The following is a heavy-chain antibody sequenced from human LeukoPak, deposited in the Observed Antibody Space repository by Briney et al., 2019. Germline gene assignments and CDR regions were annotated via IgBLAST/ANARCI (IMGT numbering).Heavy chain of an antibody. D-gene: IGHD1-26*01. Sequence: PSETLSLTCDVSGGSIGRTNWWSWVRQSPGQGLEWIGEISLSGRTNYNPSLQSRVTMSLDESKNQLSLDLASVTAADTAVYYCSRESGAFSPFGYWGQGTLVTVHS. CDR3: SRESGAFSPFGY. CDR1: GGSIGRTNW. CDR2: ISLSGRT. J-gene: IGHJ4*02. V-gene: IGHV4-4*02.